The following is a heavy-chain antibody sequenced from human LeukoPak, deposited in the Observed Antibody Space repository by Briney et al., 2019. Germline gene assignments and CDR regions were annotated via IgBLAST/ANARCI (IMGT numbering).Heavy chain of an antibody. J-gene: IGHJ6*03. D-gene: IGHD3-9*01. V-gene: IGHV3-66*01. Sequence: PGGSLRLSCAASGFTVSSNYMSWVRQAPGKGLEWVSVIYSGGSTYYADSVKGRFTISRDNSKNTLYLQMNSLRAEDTAVYYCARASRYFDWLSHYYYMDVWGKGTTVTISS. CDR2: IYSGGST. CDR3: ARASRYFDWLSHYYYMDV. CDR1: GFTVSSNY.